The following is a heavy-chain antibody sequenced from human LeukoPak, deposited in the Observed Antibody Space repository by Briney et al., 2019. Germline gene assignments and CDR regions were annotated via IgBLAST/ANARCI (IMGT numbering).Heavy chain of an antibody. Sequence: SETLSLTCTVSGGSISSSSYYWGWIRQPPGKGLEWIVSIYYSGSTYYNPSLKSRVTISVDTSKNQFSLKLSSVTAADTAVYYCARLSRYCSSTSCFYYYYYMDVWGKGTTVTVSS. CDR3: ARLSRYCSSTSCFYYYYYMDV. D-gene: IGHD2-2*01. V-gene: IGHV4-39*01. J-gene: IGHJ6*03. CDR1: GGSISSSSYY. CDR2: IYYSGST.